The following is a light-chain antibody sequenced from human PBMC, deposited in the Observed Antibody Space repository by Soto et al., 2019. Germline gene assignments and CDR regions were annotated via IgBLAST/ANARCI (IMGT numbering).Light chain of an antibody. CDR1: QSVSSAY. CDR2: GAS. V-gene: IGKV3-20*01. J-gene: IGKJ2*01. CDR3: QLYGRSPPWYT. Sequence: EIVLTQSPGTLSLSPGERATLSCRASQSVSSAYLAWYQQKPGQAPRLLIYGASNRATGIPDRFSGSGSGTDFTLTITRLESEDFAVYYCQLYGRSPPWYTFGQGTNLEIK.